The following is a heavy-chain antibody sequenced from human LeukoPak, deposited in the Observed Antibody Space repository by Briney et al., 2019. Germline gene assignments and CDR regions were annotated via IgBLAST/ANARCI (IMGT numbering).Heavy chain of an antibody. J-gene: IGHJ4*02. CDR2: IYYSGST. V-gene: IGHV4-39*07. CDR3: ARDTIFGVVIAVEQWLVKDYGGNSGASYFDY. CDR1: GGSISSSSYY. Sequence: SETLSLTCTVSGGSISSSSYYWGWIRQPPGKGLEWIGSIYYSGSTYYNPSLKSRVTISVDTSKNQFSLKLSSVTAADTAVYYCARDTIFGVVIAVEQWLVKDYGGNSGASYFDYWGQGTLVTVSS. D-gene: IGHD3-3*01.